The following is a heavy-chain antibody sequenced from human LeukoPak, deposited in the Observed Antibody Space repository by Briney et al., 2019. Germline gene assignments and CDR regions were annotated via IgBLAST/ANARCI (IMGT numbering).Heavy chain of an antibody. CDR3: ARDLLGYCSSTSCYYRASAFDP. Sequence: SVKVSCKASGGTFSSYAISWVRQAPGQGLEWMGRIIPIFGIANHAQKFQGRVTITADKSTSTAYMELSSLRSEDTAVYYCARDLLGYCSSTSCYYRASAFDPWGQGTLVTVSS. V-gene: IGHV1-69*04. CDR1: GGTFSSYA. D-gene: IGHD2-2*03. J-gene: IGHJ5*02. CDR2: IIPIFGIA.